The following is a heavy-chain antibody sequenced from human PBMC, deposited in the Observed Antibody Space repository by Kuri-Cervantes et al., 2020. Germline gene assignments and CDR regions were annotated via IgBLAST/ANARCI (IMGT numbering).Heavy chain of an antibody. Sequence: SVKVSCKASGHTFSSYAISWVRQAPGQGLEWMGGIIPIFGTANYAQKFQGRVTITADKSTSTAYMELSSLRSEDTAVYYCARGRPKMVAATAIDYWGQGTLVTVSS. CDR3: ARGRPKMVAATAIDY. D-gene: IGHD2-15*01. CDR1: GHTFSSYA. CDR2: IIPIFGTA. V-gene: IGHV1-69*06. J-gene: IGHJ4*02.